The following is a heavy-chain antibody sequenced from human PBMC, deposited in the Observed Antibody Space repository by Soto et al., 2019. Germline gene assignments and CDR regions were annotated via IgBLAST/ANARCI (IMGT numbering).Heavy chain of an antibody. CDR2: INHSGST. CDR1: GGSFSGYY. D-gene: IGHD2-21*01. Sequence: PSETLSLTCAVYGGSFSGYYWGWIRQPPGKGLEWSGEINHSGSTNYNPSLKSRVTISVDTSKNQFSLKLSSVTAADTAVYYCARKGIRAPGYWGQGTLVTVSS. V-gene: IGHV4-34*01. J-gene: IGHJ4*02. CDR3: ARKGIRAPGY.